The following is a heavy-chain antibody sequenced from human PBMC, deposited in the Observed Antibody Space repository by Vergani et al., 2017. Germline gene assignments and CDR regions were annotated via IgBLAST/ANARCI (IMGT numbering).Heavy chain of an antibody. J-gene: IGHJ2*01. V-gene: IGHV1-8*01. CDR2: MNPNSGNT. CDR3: ATLYDDYYDSSGSKGWYFDL. CDR1: GYTFTSYD. D-gene: IGHD3-22*01. Sequence: QVQLVQSGAEVKKPGASVKVSCKASGYTFTSYDINWVRQATGQGLEWMGWMNPNSGNTGYAQKFQGRVTMTRNTSIRHTYMELSSLRSEDTAVYYCATLYDDYYDSSGSKGWYFDLWGRGTLVTVSS.